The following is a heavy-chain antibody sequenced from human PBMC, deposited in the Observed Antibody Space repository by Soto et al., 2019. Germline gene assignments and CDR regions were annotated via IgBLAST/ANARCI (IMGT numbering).Heavy chain of an antibody. CDR1: CYTFTSYG. D-gene: IGHD2-2*01. Sequence: SVKVSCKASCYTFTSYGISWVRQAPGQGLEWMGWISAYNGNTNYAQKLQGRVTMTTDTSTSTAYMELRSLRSEDTDVYYCARDLYCSSTSCHHDYYYYGMDVWGQGTKVTVYS. CDR2: ISAYNGNT. J-gene: IGHJ6*02. V-gene: IGHV1-18*01. CDR3: ARDLYCSSTSCHHDYYYYGMDV.